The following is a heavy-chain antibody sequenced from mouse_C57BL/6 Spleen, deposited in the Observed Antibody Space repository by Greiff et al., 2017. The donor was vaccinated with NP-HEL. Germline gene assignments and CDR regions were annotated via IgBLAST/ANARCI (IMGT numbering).Heavy chain of an antibody. V-gene: IGHV5-17*01. Sequence: EVKLMESGGGLVKPGGSLKLSCAASGFTFSDYGMHWVRQAPEKGLEWVAYISSGSSTIYYAETVKGRFTITRDNAKNTLFLQMTSLRSEDTAMYYCARPISNYYAMDYWGQGTSVTVSS. CDR2: ISSGSSTI. CDR1: GFTFSDYG. CDR3: ARPISNYYAMDY. J-gene: IGHJ4*01.